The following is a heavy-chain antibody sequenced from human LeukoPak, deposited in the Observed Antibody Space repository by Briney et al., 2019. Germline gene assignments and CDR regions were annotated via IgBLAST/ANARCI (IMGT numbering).Heavy chain of an antibody. CDR3: ARDKSHYGSGSYHY. CDR1: GFTVSNNY. J-gene: IGHJ4*02. D-gene: IGHD3-10*01. CDR2: IYSGGST. V-gene: IGHV3-53*01. Sequence: PGGSLRLSCAASGFTVSNNYMHWVRQAPGKGLEWVSVIYSGGSTNYADSVKGRFTISRDNSKSTLYLQINSLRAEDTAVYYCARDKSHYGSGSYHYWGQGTLVTVSS.